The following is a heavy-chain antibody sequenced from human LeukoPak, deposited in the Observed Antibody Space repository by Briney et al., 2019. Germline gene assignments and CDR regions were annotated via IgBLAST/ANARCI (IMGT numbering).Heavy chain of an antibody. V-gene: IGHV4-61*01. CDR1: GGSVSSGSYY. CDR2: IYYSGST. J-gene: IGHJ4*02. D-gene: IGHD6-13*01. Sequence: PSQTLSLTCTVSGGSVSSGSYYWSWIRQPPGKGLEWIGYIYYSGSTNYNPSLKSRVTISVDTSKNQFSLKLSSVTAADTAVYYCAREGSSWAIDYWGQGTLVTVSS. CDR3: AREGSSWAIDY.